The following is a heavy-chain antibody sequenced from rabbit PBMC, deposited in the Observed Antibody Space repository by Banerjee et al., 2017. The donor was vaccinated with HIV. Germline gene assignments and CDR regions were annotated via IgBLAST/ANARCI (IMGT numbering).Heavy chain of an antibody. CDR1: GFDLTNDYM. CDR2: IDPVFGST. CDR3: AREGIGAATSDVIGNLGFNL. V-gene: IGHV1S45*01. J-gene: IGHJ4*01. D-gene: IGHD8-1*01. Sequence: QEQLKETGGGLVQPGGSLTLSCKASGFDLTNDYMTWVRQAPGKGLEWIGYIDPVFGSTNYASWAKGRFTISKTSSTTVTLQMTSLTAADTATYFCAREGIGAATSDVIGNLGFNLWGPGTLVTVS.